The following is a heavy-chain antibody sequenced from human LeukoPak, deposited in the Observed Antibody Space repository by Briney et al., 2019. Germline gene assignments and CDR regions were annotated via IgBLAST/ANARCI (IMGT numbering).Heavy chain of an antibody. J-gene: IGHJ5*02. V-gene: IGHV3-48*03. CDR1: GFAFSSYE. CDR3: ARDMVVVGANNWFDP. CDR2: ISSSGSTI. Sequence: GGSLRLSCAASGFAFSSYEMNWVRQAPGKGLEWVSYISSSGSTIYYADSVKGRFTISRDNAKNSLYLQMNSLRAEDTAVYYCARDMVVVGANNWFDPWGQGTLVTVSS. D-gene: IGHD3-22*01.